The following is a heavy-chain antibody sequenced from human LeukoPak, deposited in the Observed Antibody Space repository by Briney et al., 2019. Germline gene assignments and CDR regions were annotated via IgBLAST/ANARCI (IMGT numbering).Heavy chain of an antibody. CDR2: IYYSGST. CDR3: ARHPEYYSPFDL. D-gene: IGHD2-21*01. CDR1: GGSISSYY. Sequence: SETLSLTCTVSGGSISSYYWSWIRQPPGKGLEWIGYIYYSGSTYYNPSLKSRVTISVDTSKNQFSLKLSSVTAADTAVYYCARHPEYYSPFDLWGRGTLVTVSS. V-gene: IGHV4-59*04. J-gene: IGHJ2*01.